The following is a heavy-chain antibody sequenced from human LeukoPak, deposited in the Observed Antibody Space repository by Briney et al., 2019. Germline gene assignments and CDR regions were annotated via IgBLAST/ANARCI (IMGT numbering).Heavy chain of an antibody. CDR3: ARGYGGATDC. Sequence: SQTLSLTCAIPGDSVSSNSATWNWVRQSASRGLEWLGRTYRRSKWSNDYAVSLRGRISINPDTSKNQFSLQLNSVTPEDTAVYYCARGYGGATDCWGQGTLVTVSS. CDR2: TYRRSKWSN. D-gene: IGHD3-16*01. V-gene: IGHV6-1*01. CDR1: GDSVSSNSAT. J-gene: IGHJ4*02.